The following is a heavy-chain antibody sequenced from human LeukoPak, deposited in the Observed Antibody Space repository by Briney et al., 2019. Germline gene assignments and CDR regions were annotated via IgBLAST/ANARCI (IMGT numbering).Heavy chain of an antibody. CDR2: INHSGST. J-gene: IGHJ5*02. D-gene: IGHD1/OR15-1a*01. Sequence: SETLSLTCAVYGGSFSGYYWSWIRQPPGKGLEWIGEINHSGSTNYNPSLKSRVTISVDTSKNQFSLKLSSVTAADTAVYYCERGPLVWNSRTDPWGQGTLVTVSS. CDR1: GGSFSGYY. V-gene: IGHV4-34*01. CDR3: ERGPLVWNSRTDP.